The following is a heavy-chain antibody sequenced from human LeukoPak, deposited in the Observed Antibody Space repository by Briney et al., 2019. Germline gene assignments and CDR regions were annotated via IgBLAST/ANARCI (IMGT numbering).Heavy chain of an antibody. J-gene: IGHJ4*02. CDR2: IGSSSSYI. Sequence: GGSLRLSCAASGFTFSSYSMNWVRQAPGKGLEWVSSIGSSSSYIYYADSVKGRFTISRDNSKNTLYLQMNSLRAEDTAVYYCAKDGLSGSSSVNWGQGTLVTVSS. D-gene: IGHD6-13*01. CDR1: GFTFSSYS. V-gene: IGHV3-21*01. CDR3: AKDGLSGSSSVN.